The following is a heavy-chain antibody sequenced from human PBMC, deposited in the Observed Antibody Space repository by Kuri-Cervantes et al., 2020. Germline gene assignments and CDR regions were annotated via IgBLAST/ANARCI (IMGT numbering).Heavy chain of an antibody. Sequence: SETLSLTCAVSGYSISSGYYWGWIRQPPGKGLEWIGSIYHSASTYYNPSLKSRITISVDTSKNQFSLKLSSVTAADTAVYYCASSSWYHRGRFDYWGQGTLVTVSS. V-gene: IGHV4-38-2*01. CDR2: IYHSAST. D-gene: IGHD6-13*01. CDR3: ASSSWYHRGRFDY. CDR1: GYSISSGYY. J-gene: IGHJ4*02.